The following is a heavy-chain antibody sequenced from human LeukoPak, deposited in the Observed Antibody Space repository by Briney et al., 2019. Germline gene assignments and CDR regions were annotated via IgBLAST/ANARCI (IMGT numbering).Heavy chain of an antibody. CDR3: ARSYLGQSTAAIRLQYNWFDP. J-gene: IGHJ5*02. Sequence: SVKVSCKASGGTLSSYAISWVRQAPGQGLEWMGGIIPIFGTANYAQKFQGRVTITADESTSTAYMELSSLRSEDTAVYYCARSYLGQSTAAIRLQYNWFDPWGQGTLVTVSS. CDR1: GGTLSSYA. CDR2: IIPIFGTA. D-gene: IGHD2-2*02. V-gene: IGHV1-69*01.